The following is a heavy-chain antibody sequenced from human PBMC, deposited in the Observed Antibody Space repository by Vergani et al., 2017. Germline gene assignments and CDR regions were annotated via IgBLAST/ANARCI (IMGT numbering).Heavy chain of an antibody. Sequence: QVQLQESGPGLVKPSETLSLTCIVSGGSIISRSYYWGWIRQPPGKGLEWIGSIYNSGNGDSSSSLKSRVTISADTSKNQFSLRLTSVTAADTAVYYCASGKYYSDSTSHFRGRYFDVWGRGTLVTVPS. CDR3: ASGKYYSDSTSHFRGRYFDV. CDR1: GGSIISRSYY. CDR2: IYNSGNG. V-gene: IGHV4-39*01. J-gene: IGHJ2*01. D-gene: IGHD3-16*01.